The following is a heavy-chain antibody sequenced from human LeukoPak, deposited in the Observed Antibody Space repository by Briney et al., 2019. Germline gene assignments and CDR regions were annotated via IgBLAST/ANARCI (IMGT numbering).Heavy chain of an antibody. CDR2: INPNSGGT. V-gene: IGHV1-2*02. D-gene: IGHD2-2*01. CDR1: GYTFTGYY. J-gene: IGHJ6*03. Sequence: ASVKVSCKASGYTFTGYYMHWVRQAPGQGLEWMGWINPNSGGTNNAQKFQGRVTMTRDTSISTAYMELSRLRSDDTAVYYCARAQYIVVVPAARFYMDVWGKGTTVTVSS. CDR3: ARAQYIVVVPAARFYMDV.